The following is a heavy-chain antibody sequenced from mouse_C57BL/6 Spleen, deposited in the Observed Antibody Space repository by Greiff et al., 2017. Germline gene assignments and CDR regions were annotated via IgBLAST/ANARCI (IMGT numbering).Heavy chain of an antibody. Sequence: QVQLQQPGPELVKPGASVKISCKASGYSFTSYYIHWVKQRPGQGLEWIGWIYPGSGNTKYNEKFKGKATLTADTSSSTAYMQLSSLTSEDSAVYYCASYYGTLYAMDYWGQGTSVTVSS. CDR3: ASYYGTLYAMDY. CDR2: IYPGSGNT. CDR1: GYSFTSYY. J-gene: IGHJ4*01. V-gene: IGHV1-66*01. D-gene: IGHD2-1*01.